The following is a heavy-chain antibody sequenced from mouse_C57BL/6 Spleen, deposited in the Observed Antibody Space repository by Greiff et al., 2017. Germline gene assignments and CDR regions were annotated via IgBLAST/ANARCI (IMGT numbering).Heavy chain of an antibody. V-gene: IGHV1-82*01. CDR1: GYAFSSSW. J-gene: IGHJ4*01. Sequence: VQLQQSGPELVKPGASVKISCKASGYAFSSSWMNWVKQRPGKGLEWIGRLYPGDGDTNYNGKFKGKATLTADKSSSTAYMQLSSLTSEDSAVYFWARTPTVVAYDYAMDYWGQGTSVTVSS. CDR2: LYPGDGDT. CDR3: ARTPTVVAYDYAMDY. D-gene: IGHD1-1*01.